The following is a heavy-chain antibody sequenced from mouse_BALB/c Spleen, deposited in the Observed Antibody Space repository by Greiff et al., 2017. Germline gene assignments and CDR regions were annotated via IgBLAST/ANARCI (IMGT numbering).Heavy chain of an antibody. CDR3: ASYYGNRAWFAY. CDR2: INSNGGST. D-gene: IGHD2-10*01. V-gene: IGHV5-6-3*01. CDR1: GFTFSSYG. J-gene: IGHJ3*01. Sequence: EVQGVESGGGLVQPGGSLKLSCAASGFTFSSYGMSWVRQTPDKRLELVATINSNGGSTYYPDSVKGRFTISRDNAKNTLYLQMSSLKSEDTAMYYCASYYGNRAWFAYWGQGTLVTVSA.